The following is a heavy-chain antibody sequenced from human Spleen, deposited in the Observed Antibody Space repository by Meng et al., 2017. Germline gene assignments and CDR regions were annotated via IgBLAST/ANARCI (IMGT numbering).Heavy chain of an antibody. V-gene: IGHV4-34*01. CDR2: INHSGST. Sequence: VPRHAWVAGLLKPGEPLSLTCAVYGGSFSGYYCSWIRQPPGKGLEWIGEINHSGSTNYNPSLTSRVTISVDTSKNQFSLKLSSVTAADSAVYYCARGPTTMAHAFDYWGQGTLVTVSS. CDR3: ARGPTTMAHAFDY. D-gene: IGHD4-11*01. CDR1: GGSFSGYY. J-gene: IGHJ4*02.